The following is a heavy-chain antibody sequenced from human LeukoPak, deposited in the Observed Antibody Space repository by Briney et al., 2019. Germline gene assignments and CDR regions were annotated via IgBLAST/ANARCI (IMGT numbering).Heavy chain of an antibody. J-gene: IGHJ4*02. CDR1: GGSISSYY. D-gene: IGHD2-15*01. CDR2: IYYSGST. CDR3: ARDPGGVAATHFDY. Sequence: PSETLSLTCTVSGGSISSYYWGWIRQPPGKGLEWIGSIYYSGSTYYNPSLKSRVTISVDTSKNQFSLKLSSVTAADTAVYYCARDPGGVAATHFDYWGQGTLVTVSS. V-gene: IGHV4-39*07.